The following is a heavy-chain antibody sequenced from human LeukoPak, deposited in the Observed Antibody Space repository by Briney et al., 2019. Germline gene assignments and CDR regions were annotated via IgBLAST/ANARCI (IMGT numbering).Heavy chain of an antibody. CDR3: ARDVGEYCSSTNCYASHY. CDR1: GYTFTSYA. D-gene: IGHD2-2*01. CDR2: INPNSGGT. Sequence: ASVKVSCKASGYTFTSYAMHWVRQAPGQRLEWMGWINPNSGGTNYAQKFQGRVTMTRDTSISTAYMELSSLRSDDTAVYYCARDVGEYCSSTNCYASHYWGQGTLVTVSS. J-gene: IGHJ4*02. V-gene: IGHV1-2*02.